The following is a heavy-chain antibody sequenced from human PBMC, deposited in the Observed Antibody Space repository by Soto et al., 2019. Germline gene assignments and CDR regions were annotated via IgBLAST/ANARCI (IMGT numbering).Heavy chain of an antibody. CDR1: GGSFSPNY. D-gene: IGHD6-13*01. Sequence: ETLSLTCTVSGGSFSPNYWSWIRQPPGKALEWLAHIFSNDEKSYSTSLKSRLTISKDTSKSQVVLTMTNMDPVDTATYYCARILFWGPQQLFDYWGQGTLVTVSS. CDR3: ARILFWGPQQLFDY. J-gene: IGHJ4*02. V-gene: IGHV2-26*01. CDR2: IFSNDEK.